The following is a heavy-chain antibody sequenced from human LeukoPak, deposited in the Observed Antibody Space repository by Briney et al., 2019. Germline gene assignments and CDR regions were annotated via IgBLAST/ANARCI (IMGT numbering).Heavy chain of an antibody. V-gene: IGHV4-59*01. CDR3: ARDPGYCSGGSCYATNAFDI. CDR1: GGSISSYY. D-gene: IGHD2-15*01. J-gene: IGHJ3*02. CDR2: IYYTGNT. Sequence: SETLSLSCTVSGGSISSYYWSWIRQPPGKGLEWIGYIYYTGNTNYNPSLMGRVTISVDTSKNQFSLRLSSVTAADTAVYYCARDPGYCSGGSCYATNAFDIWGQGTVVTVSS.